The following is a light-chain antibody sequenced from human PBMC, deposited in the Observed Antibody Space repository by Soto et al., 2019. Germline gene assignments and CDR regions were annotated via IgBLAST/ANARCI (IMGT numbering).Light chain of an antibody. J-gene: IGKJ1*01. V-gene: IGKV1-12*01. CDR2: DAS. CDR1: QGISSW. CDR3: QHYGGVWT. Sequence: DIQMTQSPSSVSASVGDRVTITCRASQGISSWLAWYQQKPGKAPKVLIYDASSLESGVPSRFSGSGAATEFILTSSILQPDDFATYHCQHYGGVWTFGHGTKVEIK.